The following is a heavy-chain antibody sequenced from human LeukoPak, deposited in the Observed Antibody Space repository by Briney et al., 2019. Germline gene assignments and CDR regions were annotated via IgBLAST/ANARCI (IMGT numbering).Heavy chain of an antibody. CDR2: IYYSGST. CDR1: GGSVSSYY. Sequence: SETLSLTCTVSGGSVSSYYWSWIRQPPGKGLEWIGYIYYSGSTNYNPSLKSRVTISVDTSKNQFSLKLSSVTAADTAVYYCARTWTDISEVVPAATFGGYSYGYNFDYWGQGTLVTVSS. CDR3: ARTWTDISEVVPAATFGGYSYGYNFDY. V-gene: IGHV4-59*02. D-gene: IGHD5-18*01. J-gene: IGHJ4*02.